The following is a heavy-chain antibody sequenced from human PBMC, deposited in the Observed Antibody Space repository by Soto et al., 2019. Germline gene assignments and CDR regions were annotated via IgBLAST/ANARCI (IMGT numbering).Heavy chain of an antibody. CDR1: GFSFNNYW. J-gene: IGHJ3*01. CDR2: INKDGSVT. V-gene: IGHV3-74*01. D-gene: IGHD6-13*01. CDR3: VRGDGGDVGSSSWYRDAFDV. Sequence: EVQLEESGGGLVQPGGSLRLSCAASGFSFNNYWMHWVRQAPGKGPVWVSRINKDGSVTNYADSVKGRFTISRDNARNTVDLQMNSLRADDTAVYYCVRGDGGDVGSSSWYRDAFDVWGQGTMVTVSS.